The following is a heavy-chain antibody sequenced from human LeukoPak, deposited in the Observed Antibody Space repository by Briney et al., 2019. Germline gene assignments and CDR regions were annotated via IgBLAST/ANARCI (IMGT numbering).Heavy chain of an antibody. D-gene: IGHD1-14*01. CDR3: AKDEPFPFAEYFQH. CDR1: GFTFSSYA. V-gene: IGHV3-23*01. Sequence: GGSLRLSCAASGFTFSSYAMRWVRQAPEKGLEWVSAISGSGGSTYYADSVKGRFTISRDNSKNTLYLQMNSLRAEDTAVYYCAKDEPFPFAEYFQHWGQGTLVTVSS. J-gene: IGHJ1*01. CDR2: ISGSGGST.